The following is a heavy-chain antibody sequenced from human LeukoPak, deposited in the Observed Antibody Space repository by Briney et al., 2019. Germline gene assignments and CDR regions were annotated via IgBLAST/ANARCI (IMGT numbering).Heavy chain of an antibody. CDR1: GGSISTSTYY. CDR2: IYSGGNT. CDR3: GRYDHPVITPIDS. V-gene: IGHV4-39*01. Sequence: SETLSLTCTVSGGSISTSTYYWGWIRQPPGTGLEWIGSIYSGGNTYYNPSLKSRVTISVDASKNQCFLRLSSVTAADTAVYYCGRYDHPVITPIDSWGQGTLVTVSS. J-gene: IGHJ4*02. D-gene: IGHD3-3*01.